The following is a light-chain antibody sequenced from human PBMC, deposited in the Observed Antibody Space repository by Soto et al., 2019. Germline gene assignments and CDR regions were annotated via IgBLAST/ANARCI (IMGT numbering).Light chain of an antibody. CDR2: DVS. J-gene: IGLJ3*02. V-gene: IGLV2-14*01. Sequence: QSALTQPASVSGSPGQSITISRTGTSSDVGGYNYVSWYQQHPGKAPKLMIYDVSNRPSGVSNRFSGSKSGNTASLTISGLAAEDEADYYCSSYTSSSTPVFGGGTKLTVL. CDR3: SSYTSSSTPV. CDR1: SSDVGGYNY.